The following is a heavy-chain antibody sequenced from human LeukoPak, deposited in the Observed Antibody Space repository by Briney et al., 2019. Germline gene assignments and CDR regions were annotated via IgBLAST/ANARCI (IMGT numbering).Heavy chain of an antibody. CDR2: IVVGSGNT. CDR3: AAVQDCYVVGYYYMDV. V-gene: IGHV1-58*02. D-gene: IGHD2-21*01. CDR1: GFTLTSSA. J-gene: IGHJ6*03. Sequence: SVKVSCKASGFTLTSSAMQWVRQARGQRLEWIGWIVVGSGNTNYAQKFQERVTITRDMSTSTAYMELSSLRSEDTAVYYCAAVQDCYVVGYYYMDVWGKGTTVTVSS.